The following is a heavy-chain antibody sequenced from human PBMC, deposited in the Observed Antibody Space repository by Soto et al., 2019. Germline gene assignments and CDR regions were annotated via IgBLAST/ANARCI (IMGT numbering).Heavy chain of an antibody. Sequence: GASVKVSCKASGYSFSTYVFHWVRQAPGQGLEWMGWINADNGNTKSSQKFQDRVTISRDTSASIAYMELSSLRSEDTAVYYCARGYSSDLYRFDYWGQGTLVTISS. D-gene: IGHD6-19*01. J-gene: IGHJ4*02. CDR2: INADNGNT. V-gene: IGHV1-3*01. CDR3: ARGYSSDLYRFDY. CDR1: GYSFSTYV.